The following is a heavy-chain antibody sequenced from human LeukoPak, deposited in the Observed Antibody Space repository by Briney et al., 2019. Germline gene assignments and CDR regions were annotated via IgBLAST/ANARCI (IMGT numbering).Heavy chain of an antibody. CDR3: VRGYVVGTTPPFAY. Sequence: PGGSLRLSCAASGFTFRDAAMTWVRQAPGKGLEWVSLISSSGANAYYADSVKGRFTISTDNSKNTLYLQMNSLRAEDTAVYYCVRGYVVGTTPPFAYWGQGTLVTVSS. D-gene: IGHD1-26*01. J-gene: IGHJ4*02. V-gene: IGHV3-23*01. CDR2: ISSSGANA. CDR1: GFTFRDAA.